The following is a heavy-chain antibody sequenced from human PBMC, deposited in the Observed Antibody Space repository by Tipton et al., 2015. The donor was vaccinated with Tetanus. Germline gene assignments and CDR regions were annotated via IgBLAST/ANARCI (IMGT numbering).Heavy chain of an antibody. CDR1: GGPIISGTPY. CDR2: IYYSGTT. D-gene: IGHD2-2*01. V-gene: IGHV4-39*01. J-gene: IGHJ5*02. Sequence: TLSLTCTVSGGPIISGTPYWGWIRQLPGKGLEWIGQIYYSGTTYYNSPLQRRVTISLDSSKNQVSLKMTSVTAADTAVYYCAASVVRWFDPWGQGARVTVSS. CDR3: AASVVRWFDP.